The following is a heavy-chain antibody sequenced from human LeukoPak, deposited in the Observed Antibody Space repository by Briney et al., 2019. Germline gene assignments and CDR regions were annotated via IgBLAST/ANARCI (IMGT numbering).Heavy chain of an antibody. CDR2: IYTSGST. CDR3: AREKIAYYDNSGRGWFDP. J-gene: IGHJ5*02. Sequence: SETLSLTCTVSGYSISSGYYWGWIRQPAGKGLEWIGRIYTSGSTNYNPSLKSRVTISVDTSKKQFSLKLSSVTAADTAVYYCAREKIAYYDNSGRGWFDPWGQGTLVIVSS. CDR1: GYSISSGYY. D-gene: IGHD3-22*01. V-gene: IGHV4-61*02.